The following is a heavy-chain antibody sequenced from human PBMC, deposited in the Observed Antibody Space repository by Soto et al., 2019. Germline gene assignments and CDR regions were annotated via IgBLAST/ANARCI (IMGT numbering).Heavy chain of an antibody. CDR1: GLSIDRGAYS. CDR2: ISQGGDT. CDR3: ASLSGYRYYFDY. Sequence: QQQLQESGSGLVKPLETLSLACTVSGLSIDRGAYSWSWIRQPPGKGLEWVGSISQGGDTYYNPSRTGRVTVSVDRPRNQFALNLTSVTAADTAVYYCASLSGYRYYFDYWGQGILVTV. J-gene: IGHJ4*02. D-gene: IGHD2-15*01. V-gene: IGHV4-30-2*01.